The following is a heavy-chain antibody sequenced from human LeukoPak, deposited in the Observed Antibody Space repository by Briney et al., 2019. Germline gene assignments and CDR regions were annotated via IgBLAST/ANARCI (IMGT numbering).Heavy chain of an antibody. CDR1: GGTFSSYA. CDR2: IIPIFGTA. D-gene: IGHD4-17*01. Sequence: SVKVSCXASGGTFSSYAISWVRQALGQGLEWMGGIIPIFGTANYAQKFQGRVTITADESTSTAYMELSSLRSEDTAVYYCARVSTVTTTSPYYYYYYYMDVWGKGTTVTVSS. V-gene: IGHV1-69*13. J-gene: IGHJ6*03. CDR3: ARVSTVTTTSPYYYYYYYMDV.